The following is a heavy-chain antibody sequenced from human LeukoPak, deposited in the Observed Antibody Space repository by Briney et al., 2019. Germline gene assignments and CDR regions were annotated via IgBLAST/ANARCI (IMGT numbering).Heavy chain of an antibody. D-gene: IGHD3-10*01. J-gene: IGHJ4*02. CDR1: GYTFTSYG. CDR2: ISAHNGKT. V-gene: IGHV1-18*01. Sequence: ASVKVSCKASGYTFTSYGISWGRQAPGHGLEWMGCISAHNGKTNYAQKLQGRLTTTTDTSSKNAYTQLRSLRADAAPVYYCGRDTYYYGSGSYYDYWGQGTLVTVSS. CDR3: GRDTYYYGSGSYYDY.